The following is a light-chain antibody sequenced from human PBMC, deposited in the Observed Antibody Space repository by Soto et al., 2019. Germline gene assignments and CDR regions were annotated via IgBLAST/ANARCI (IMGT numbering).Light chain of an antibody. V-gene: IGKV3-20*01. CDR3: QQYGSSL. Sequence: EIVLTQSPGTLSLSPGERATLSCRASQSVSSSYLAWYQQIPGQAHRLLIYGASSRATSIPDRFSGSGSGTDFTLTISRLEPEDFAVYYCQQYGSSLFGPGTKVDIK. CDR1: QSVSSSY. CDR2: GAS. J-gene: IGKJ3*01.